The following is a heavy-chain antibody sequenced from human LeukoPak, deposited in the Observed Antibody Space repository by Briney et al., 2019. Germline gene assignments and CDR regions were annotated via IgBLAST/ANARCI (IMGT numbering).Heavy chain of an antibody. Sequence: ASVKVSCKASGYTFTGYYMHWVRQAPGQGLEWMGWINPNSGGTNYAQKFQGRVTMTRDTSISTAYMELSRLRSDDTAVYYCARAGYYGSGSYYRSWFDPWGQGTLVTVSS. D-gene: IGHD3-10*01. CDR2: INPNSGGT. CDR1: GYTFTGYY. V-gene: IGHV1-2*02. CDR3: ARAGYYGSGSYYRSWFDP. J-gene: IGHJ5*02.